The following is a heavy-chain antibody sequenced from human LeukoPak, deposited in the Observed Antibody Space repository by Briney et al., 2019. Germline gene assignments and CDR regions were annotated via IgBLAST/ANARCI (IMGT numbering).Heavy chain of an antibody. D-gene: IGHD6-6*01. J-gene: IGHJ5*02. V-gene: IGHV3-23*01. CDR1: GFTFSSYA. CDR3: AKQGREQLVLGNWFDP. CDR2: ISGSGGST. Sequence: GSLRLSCAASGFTFSSYAMSWVRQAPGKGLEWVSAISGSGGSTYYADSVKGRFTISRDNSKNTLYLQMNSLRAEDTAVYYCAKQGREQLVLGNWFDPWGQGTLATVSS.